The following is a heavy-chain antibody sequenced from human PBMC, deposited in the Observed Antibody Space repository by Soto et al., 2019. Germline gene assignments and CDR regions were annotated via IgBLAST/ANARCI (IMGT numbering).Heavy chain of an antibody. Sequence: QVQLVQSGAEVKKPGASVKLSCKASGYSFTNHGIHWVRQAPGQRPEWMGWISAGNGQTKYSQRFQGRVTITRDTSASTAHLDRTSLTSEDTGVYYGARGISSWENYYYYGLDVWGRGTTVTVAS. J-gene: IGHJ6*02. CDR3: ARGISSWENYYYYGLDV. D-gene: IGHD6-13*01. CDR1: GYSFTNHG. CDR2: ISAGNGQT. V-gene: IGHV1-3*01.